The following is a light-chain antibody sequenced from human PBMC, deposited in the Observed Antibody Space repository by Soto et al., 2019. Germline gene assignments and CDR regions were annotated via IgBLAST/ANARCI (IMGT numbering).Light chain of an antibody. J-gene: IGLJ1*01. CDR3: SSYTTSSSYV. CDR2: EVT. CDR1: SSDVGAYNF. V-gene: IGLV2-14*01. Sequence: QSALTQPASVSGSPGQSITISCTGTSSDVGAYNFVSWYQQHPGEVPKLMIYEVTKRPSGVSNRFSGSKSGNAASLTISGLQAEDEADYYCSSYTTSSSYVFGTGTKLTVL.